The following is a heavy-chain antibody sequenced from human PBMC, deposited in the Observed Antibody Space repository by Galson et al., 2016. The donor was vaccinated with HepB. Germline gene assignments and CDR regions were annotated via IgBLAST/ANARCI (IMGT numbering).Heavy chain of an antibody. V-gene: IGHV3-23*01. J-gene: IGHJ3*01. CDR2: ISGSGRTT. CDR3: ARERPYSVNYHRALDL. CDR1: GFPFTVAW. D-gene: IGHD4-11*01. Sequence: SLRLSCAAPGFPFTVAWMSWVRQAPGKGLEWVSAISGSGRTTFYADSVKGRITIARDNSENTLSLQMNTLRADDTAVYFCARERPYSVNYHRALDLWGQGTTVTVSS.